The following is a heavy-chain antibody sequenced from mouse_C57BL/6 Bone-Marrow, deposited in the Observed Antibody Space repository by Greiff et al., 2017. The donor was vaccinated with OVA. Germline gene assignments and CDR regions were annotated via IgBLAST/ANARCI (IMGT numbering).Heavy chain of an antibody. V-gene: IGHV1-19*01. D-gene: IGHD2-1*01. CDR1: GYTFTDYY. J-gene: IGHJ2*01. CDR3: VSCGNYDCFDY. CDR2: INPYNGGT. Sequence: EVQLQQSGPVLVKPGASVKMSCKASGYTFTDYYMNWVKQSHGKSLEWIGVINPYNGGTSYNQKFKGKATLTVDKSSSTTYMKLNSLTSEDSAVYYYVSCGNYDCFDYWGQGTTLTVSS.